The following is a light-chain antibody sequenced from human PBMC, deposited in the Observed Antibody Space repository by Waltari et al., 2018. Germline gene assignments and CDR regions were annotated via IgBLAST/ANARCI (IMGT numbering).Light chain of an antibody. CDR1: SLWRDY. CDR2: GQD. Sequence: SSELTQDPAVSVALGPTVSITCQGASLWRDYTSWYQHRPGQAPILILYGQDNRPSGIPDRFSGSTSGNTASLTITGAQAEDEADYYCLSRDTTSTRVFGGGTRLTV. V-gene: IGLV3-19*01. CDR3: LSRDTTSTRV. J-gene: IGLJ3*02.